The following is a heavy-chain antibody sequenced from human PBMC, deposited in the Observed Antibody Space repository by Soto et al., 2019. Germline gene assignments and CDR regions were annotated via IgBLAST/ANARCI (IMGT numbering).Heavy chain of an antibody. CDR3: AKGPWLGDQWGDY. Sequence: QVQLVESGGGVVQPGRSLRLSCVGSGFTLSNYGMHWVRQAPGKGLEWVAVVSHDGSNKHYADPVKGRFTISRDISKNTLYLQMDSLRAEDSAVYYCAKGPWLGDQWGDYWGQGTLVTVSS. J-gene: IGHJ4*02. V-gene: IGHV3-30*18. CDR2: VSHDGSNK. CDR1: GFTLSNYG. D-gene: IGHD3-10*01.